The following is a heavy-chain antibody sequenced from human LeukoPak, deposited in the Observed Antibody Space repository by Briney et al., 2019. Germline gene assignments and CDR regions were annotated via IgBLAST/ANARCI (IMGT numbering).Heavy chain of an antibody. CDR3: ARSKRGATTTDYFDY. V-gene: IGHV4-4*07. CDR1: GGSISSYY. CDR2: IYTSGST. J-gene: IGHJ4*02. Sequence: SETLSLTCTVPGGSISSYYWSWIRQPAGKGLEWIGRIYTSGSTNYNPSLKSRVTMSVDTSKNQFSLKLSSVTAADTAVYYCARSKRGATTTDYFDYWGQGTLVTVSS. D-gene: IGHD1-26*01.